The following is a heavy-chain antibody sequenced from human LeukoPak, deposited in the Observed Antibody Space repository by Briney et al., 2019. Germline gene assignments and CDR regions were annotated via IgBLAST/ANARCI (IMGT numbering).Heavy chain of an antibody. V-gene: IGHV3-23*01. Sequence: PGGSLRLSCAASGFTFSSYAMSWVRQAPGKGLEWVSAISGSGGSTYYADSVKGRFTISRDNSKNTLYLQMNSLRAEDTAVYYCARVIWRNIVALYGMDVWGQGTTVTVSS. CDR3: ARVIWRNIVALYGMDV. D-gene: IGHD5-12*01. CDR1: GFTFSSYA. CDR2: ISGSGGST. J-gene: IGHJ6*02.